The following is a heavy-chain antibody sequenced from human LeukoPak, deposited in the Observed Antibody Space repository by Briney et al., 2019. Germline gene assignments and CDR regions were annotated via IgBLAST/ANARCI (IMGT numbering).Heavy chain of an antibody. CDR3: AKSVETATVFFDC. D-gene: IGHD5-24*01. CDR2: IYYSGST. CDR1: GGSISSSAYY. V-gene: IGHV4-39*01. Sequence: SETLSLTCNVSGGSISSSAYYWGWIRQPPGKGLEWIGSIYYSGSTYYNPSLKSRVTISVDTSKNQFSLKLSSVTAADTAVYYCAKSVETATVFFDCWGQGTLVTVSS. J-gene: IGHJ4*02.